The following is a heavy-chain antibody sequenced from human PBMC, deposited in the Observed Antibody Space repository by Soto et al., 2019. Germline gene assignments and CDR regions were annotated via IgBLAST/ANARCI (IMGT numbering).Heavy chain of an antibody. J-gene: IGHJ5*02. V-gene: IGHV4-34*01. CDR1: GGSFSGYY. Sequence: QVQLQQWGAGLLKSSETLSLTCAVYGGSFSGYYWSWIRQSPGKGLEYIGEINHSGSANYNPSLKSRVTISGDTSKNQFALKLSSVTAADTAVYYCATTNWSHHWLDPWGQGTLVTVSS. D-gene: IGHD1-1*01. CDR3: ATTNWSHHWLDP. CDR2: INHSGSA.